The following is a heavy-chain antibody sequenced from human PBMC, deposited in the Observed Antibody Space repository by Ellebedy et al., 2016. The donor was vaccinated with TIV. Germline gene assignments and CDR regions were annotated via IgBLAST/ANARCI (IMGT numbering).Heavy chain of an antibody. CDR3: VKSGGGDYIYFDY. CDR2: IYYSGST. J-gene: IGHJ4*02. D-gene: IGHD4-17*01. Sequence: SETLSLTCTVSGGSISSGGYYWSWIRQHPGKGLEWIGYIYYSGSTNYNPSLKSRVTISVDTSKNQFSLKLSSVTAADTAVYYCVKSGGGDYIYFDYWGQGILVNVSS. V-gene: IGHV4-61*08. CDR1: GGSISSGGYY.